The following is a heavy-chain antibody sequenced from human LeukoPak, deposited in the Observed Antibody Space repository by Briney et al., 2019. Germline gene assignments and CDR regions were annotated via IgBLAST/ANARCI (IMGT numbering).Heavy chain of an antibody. CDR2: IYHSGST. CDR1: GGSISSNSYY. CDR3: ARVSIFGVALARRDAFDI. D-gene: IGHD3-3*01. V-gene: IGHV4-39*07. J-gene: IGHJ3*02. Sequence: SETLSLTCAVSGGSISSNSYYWGWIRQPPGKGLEWIGEIYHSGSTNYNPSLKSRVTISVDKSKNQFSLKLSSVTAADTAVYYCARVSIFGVALARRDAFDIWGQGTMVTVSS.